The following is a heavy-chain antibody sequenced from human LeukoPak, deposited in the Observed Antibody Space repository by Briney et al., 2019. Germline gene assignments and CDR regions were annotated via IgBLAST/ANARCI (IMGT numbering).Heavy chain of an antibody. Sequence: SETLSLTCAVYGGSFSGYYWSWIRQPPGKGLEWIGEINHSGSTNYNPSLKSRVTISVDKSENQFSLKLTSLTAADTAVYYCARVGALLPFDSWGQGSLVTVSS. D-gene: IGHD4/OR15-4a*01. V-gene: IGHV4-34*01. CDR1: GGSFSGYY. J-gene: IGHJ4*02. CDR2: INHSGST. CDR3: ARVGALLPFDS.